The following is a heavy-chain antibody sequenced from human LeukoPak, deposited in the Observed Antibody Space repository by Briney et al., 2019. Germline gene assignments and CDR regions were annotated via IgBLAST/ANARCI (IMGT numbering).Heavy chain of an antibody. D-gene: IGHD5-18*01. Sequence: VASVKVSCKVSGYTLTELSMHWVRQAPGKGLEWMGGFDPEDGETIYAQKFQGRVTMTEDTSTDTAYMELSSLRSEDTAVYYCATAGRPWIQLWSSFDYWGQGTLVTVSS. J-gene: IGHJ4*02. V-gene: IGHV1-24*01. CDR2: FDPEDGET. CDR3: ATAGRPWIQLWSSFDY. CDR1: GYTLTELS.